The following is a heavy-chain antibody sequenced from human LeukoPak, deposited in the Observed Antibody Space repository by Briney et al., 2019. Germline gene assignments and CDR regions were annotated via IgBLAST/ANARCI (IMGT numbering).Heavy chain of an antibody. CDR3: ARSPALLWFGELLPNNWFDP. CDR2: IYTSGST. J-gene: IGHJ5*02. Sequence: SETLSLTCTVSGGSISSYYWSWIRQPAGKGLEWIGRIYTSGSTNYNPSLKSRVTMSVDTSKNQFSLKLSSVTAADTAVYYCARSPALLWFGELLPNNWFDPWGQGTLVTVSS. D-gene: IGHD3-10*01. V-gene: IGHV4-4*07. CDR1: GGSISSYY.